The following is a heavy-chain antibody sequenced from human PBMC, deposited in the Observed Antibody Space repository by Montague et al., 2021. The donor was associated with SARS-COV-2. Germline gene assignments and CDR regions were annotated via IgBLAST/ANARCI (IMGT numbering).Heavy chain of an antibody. V-gene: IGHV4-59*12. D-gene: IGHD2-21*02. CDR1: NGSISRYW. CDR3: ARLAYCGADCFSGWEIFFDS. CDR2: VYYTGST. Sequence: SETLSLTCTVSNGSISRYWWSWIRQPPGKGLEWIGYVYYTGSTNYNPSLWSRVTISVDASKNQFSLKLNSVTVADTAVYYCARLAYCGADCFSGWEIFFDSWGQGTLVTVSS. J-gene: IGHJ4*02.